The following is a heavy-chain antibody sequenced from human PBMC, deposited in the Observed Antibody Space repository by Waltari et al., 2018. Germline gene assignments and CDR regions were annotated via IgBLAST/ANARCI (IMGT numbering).Heavy chain of an antibody. CDR2: IYYSGST. CDR3: ARATENYGSGSYYLDY. Sequence: QLQLQESGPGLVKPSETLSLTCTVSGGSISSSSYYWGWIRQPPGKGLEWIGSIYYSGSTYYNPSLKSRVTISVDTSKNQFSLKLSSVTAADTAVYYCARATENYGSGSYYLDYWGQGTLVTVSS. CDR1: GGSISSSSYY. V-gene: IGHV4-39*07. J-gene: IGHJ4*02. D-gene: IGHD3-10*01.